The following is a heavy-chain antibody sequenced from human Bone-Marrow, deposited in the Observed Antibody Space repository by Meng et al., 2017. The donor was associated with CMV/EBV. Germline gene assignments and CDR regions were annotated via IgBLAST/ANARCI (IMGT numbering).Heavy chain of an antibody. D-gene: IGHD6-19*01. J-gene: IGHJ4*02. Sequence: GGSLRLSCVASGFIFSDYWMSWVRQAPGKGLEWVANIQQDGSTKNYVCSVKGRFTISRDNLRNSVYLQMNSLRDEDSAVYYCARAIGLGYWGQGTMVTVSS. CDR2: IQQDGSTK. CDR3: ARAIGLGY. V-gene: IGHV3-7*01. CDR1: GFIFSDYW.